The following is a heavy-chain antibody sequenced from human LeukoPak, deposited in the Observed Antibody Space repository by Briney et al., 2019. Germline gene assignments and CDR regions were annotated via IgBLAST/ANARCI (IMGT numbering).Heavy chain of an antibody. V-gene: IGHV6-1*01. D-gene: IGHD1-26*01. CDR1: GDSVSSNSAA. CDR2: TYYRSKWYN. Sequence: SQTLSLTCAISGDSVSSNSAAWNWLRQSPSRGLEWPGRTYYRSKWYNDYAVSVKSRITINPDTSKNQFSLQLNSVTPEDTAVYYCARSFVQWEPLHFDYWGQGTLVTVSS. J-gene: IGHJ4*02. CDR3: ARSFVQWEPLHFDY.